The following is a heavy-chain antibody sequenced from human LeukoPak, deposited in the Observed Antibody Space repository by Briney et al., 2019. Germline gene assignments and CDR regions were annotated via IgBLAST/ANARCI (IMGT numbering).Heavy chain of an antibody. CDR2: IRYDGSNK. CDR3: AKEEAYYYDSSGYHYRMLDY. CDR1: GFTFSNYW. Sequence: GGSLRLSCAASGFTFSNYWMHWVRQVPGKGLEWVAFIRYDGSNKYYADSVKGRFTISRDNSKNTLYLQMNSLRAEDTAVYYCAKEEAYYYDSSGYHYRMLDYWGQGTLVTVSS. V-gene: IGHV3-30*02. D-gene: IGHD3-22*01. J-gene: IGHJ4*02.